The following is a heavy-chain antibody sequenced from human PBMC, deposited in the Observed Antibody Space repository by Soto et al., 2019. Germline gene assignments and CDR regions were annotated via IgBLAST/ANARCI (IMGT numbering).Heavy chain of an antibody. CDR1: GFIFSTYS. Sequence: PGGSLRLSCEASGFIFSTYSMTWVRQVPGKGLEWVAAVSPSGDSTYYADSLKGRLTISRDNSTNTVFLQMNSLSADDTGLYYCVKEPDVWCQGISVTVSS. CDR3: VKEPDV. J-gene: IGHJ6*02. V-gene: IGHV3-23*01. CDR2: VSPSGDST.